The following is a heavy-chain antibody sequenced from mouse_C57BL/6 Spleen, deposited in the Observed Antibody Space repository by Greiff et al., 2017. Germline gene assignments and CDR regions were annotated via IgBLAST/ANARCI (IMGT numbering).Heavy chain of an antibody. Sequence: VQLQQPGAELVKPGASVKLSCKASGYTFTSSWMHWVKQRPGQGLEWIGMIHPNSGSTNYNEKFKSKATLTVDKSSSTAYMQLSSLTSEDSAVYYCARAGGIGNWYFDVWGTGTTVTVSS. J-gene: IGHJ1*03. CDR3: ARAGGIGNWYFDV. V-gene: IGHV1-64*01. CDR2: IHPNSGST. CDR1: GYTFTSSW.